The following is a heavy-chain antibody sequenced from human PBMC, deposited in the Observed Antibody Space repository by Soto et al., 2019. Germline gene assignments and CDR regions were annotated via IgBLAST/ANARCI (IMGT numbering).Heavy chain of an antibody. CDR2: ISGSGGST. Sequence: GGSLRLSCAASGFTFSSYAMSWVRQAPGKGLEWVSAISGSGGSTYYADSVKGRFTISRDNSKNSLYLQMNSLRTEDTALYYCAKDAAVVVPGPNYYYYGMDVWGQGTTVTVSS. CDR1: GFTFSSYA. CDR3: AKDAAVVVPGPNYYYYGMDV. J-gene: IGHJ6*02. V-gene: IGHV3-23*01. D-gene: IGHD2-2*01.